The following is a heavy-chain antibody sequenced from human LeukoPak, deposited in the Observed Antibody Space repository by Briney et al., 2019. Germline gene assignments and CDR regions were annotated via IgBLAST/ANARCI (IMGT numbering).Heavy chain of an antibody. Sequence: GASVKVSCKASGYTFTSYDINWARQAPGQGLEWMGRIIPISGTANYAQKFQGRVTITTDESTSTAYMELSSLRSEDTAVYYCARDPGITMVRGVITWGQGTLVTVSS. CDR1: GYTFTSYD. CDR3: ARDPGITMVRGVIT. J-gene: IGHJ4*02. D-gene: IGHD3-10*01. V-gene: IGHV1-69*05. CDR2: IIPISGTA.